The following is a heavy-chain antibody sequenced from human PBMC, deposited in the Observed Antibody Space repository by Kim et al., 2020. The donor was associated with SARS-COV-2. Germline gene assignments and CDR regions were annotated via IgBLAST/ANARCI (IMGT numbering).Heavy chain of an antibody. CDR2: IIPIFGTA. CDR3: AREGIGYCSSTSCYGFDY. J-gene: IGHJ4*02. V-gene: IGHV1-69*13. Sequence: SVKVSCKASGGTFSSYAISWVRQAPGQGLEWMGGIIPIFGTANYAQKFQGRVTITADESTSTAYMELSSLRSEDTAVYYCAREGIGYCSSTSCYGFDYWGQGTLVTVSS. CDR1: GGTFSSYA. D-gene: IGHD2-2*01.